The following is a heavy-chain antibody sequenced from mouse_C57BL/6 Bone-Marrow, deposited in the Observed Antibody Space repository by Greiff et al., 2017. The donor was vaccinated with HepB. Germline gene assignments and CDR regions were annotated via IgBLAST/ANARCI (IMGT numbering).Heavy chain of an antibody. CDR2: IDPSDSET. D-gene: IGHD2-1*01. CDR3: ARSIYGNYVAY. V-gene: IGHV1-52*01. J-gene: IGHJ3*01. Sequence: QVQLQQPGAELVRPGSSVKLSCKASGYTFTSYWMHWVKQRPIQGLEWIGNIDPSDSETHYNQKFKDKATLTVDKSSSTAYMQLSSLTSEDSAVYYCARSIYGNYVAYWGQGTLVTVSA. CDR1: GYTFTSYW.